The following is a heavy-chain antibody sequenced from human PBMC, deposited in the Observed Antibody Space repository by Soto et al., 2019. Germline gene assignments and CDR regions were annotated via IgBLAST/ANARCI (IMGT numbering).Heavy chain of an antibody. V-gene: IGHV3-23*01. J-gene: IGHJ4*02. D-gene: IGHD3-10*01. Sequence: GGSLRLSCAASGFTFSSYAMSWVRQAPGKGLEWVSAISGSGGSTYYADSVKGRFTISRDNSKNTLYLQMNSLRAEDTAVYYCAEDPGITMVRGVITGLFDYWGQGTLVTVSS. CDR3: AEDPGITMVRGVITGLFDY. CDR2: ISGSGGST. CDR1: GFTFSSYA.